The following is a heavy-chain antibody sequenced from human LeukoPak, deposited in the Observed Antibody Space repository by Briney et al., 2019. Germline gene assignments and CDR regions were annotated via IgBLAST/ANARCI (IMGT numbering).Heavy chain of an antibody. V-gene: IGHV4-39*01. CDR1: GGSIRSSSYY. J-gene: IGHJ4*02. Sequence: SETLSLTCTVSGGSIRSSSYYWGGIRQPPGKGLEWIGSIYYSGSTYYNPSLKSRVTISVDTSKNQVSLRLSSVTAADTAVYYCASGHYDSSGYYNPFDYWGQGTLVTVSS. CDR2: IYYSGST. CDR3: ASGHYDSSGYYNPFDY. D-gene: IGHD3-22*01.